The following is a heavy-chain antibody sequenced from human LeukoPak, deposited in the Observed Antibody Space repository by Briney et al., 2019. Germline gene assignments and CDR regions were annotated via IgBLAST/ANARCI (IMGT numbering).Heavy chain of an antibody. V-gene: IGHV3-53*01. Sequence: GGSLRLSCAVSGFTVNTNHMSWVRQAPGKGLEWVSVIYNDANTYYTDSVKGRFTISRDNSKNTVFLQMNSLRAEDTAVYYCARDREVVTAKAQMDVWGKGTTVTVSS. CDR3: ARDREVVTAKAQMDV. CDR1: GFTVNTNH. D-gene: IGHD2-21*02. CDR2: IYNDANT. J-gene: IGHJ6*04.